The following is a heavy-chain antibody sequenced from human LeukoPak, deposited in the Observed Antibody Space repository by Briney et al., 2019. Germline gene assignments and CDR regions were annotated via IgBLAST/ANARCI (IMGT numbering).Heavy chain of an antibody. Sequence: GASVKVSCKASGGTFSSYAISWVRQAPGQGLEWVGGIIPIFGTANYAQKFQGRVTIAADESTSTAYMELSSLRSEDTAVYYCARSYCSSTSCYRWYFDYWGQGTLVTVSS. D-gene: IGHD2-2*01. CDR1: GGTFSSYA. CDR3: ARSYCSSTSCYRWYFDY. J-gene: IGHJ4*02. CDR2: IIPIFGTA. V-gene: IGHV1-69*13.